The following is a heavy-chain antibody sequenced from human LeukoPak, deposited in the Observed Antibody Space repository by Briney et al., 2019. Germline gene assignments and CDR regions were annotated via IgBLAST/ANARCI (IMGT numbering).Heavy chain of an antibody. J-gene: IGHJ5*02. V-gene: IGHV4-61*02. CDR2: MYSSGET. Sequence: SETLSLTCTVSGGSISSGSYYWSWIRQPAGKGLEWIGRMYSSGETNYNPSLRSRVTMSIDTSKNHFSLRLNSVTAADTAVYYCARGGLVVVPGSIAGFDPWGQGTLVTVSS. CDR3: ARGGLVVVPGSIAGFDP. D-gene: IGHD2-2*01. CDR1: GGSISSGSYY.